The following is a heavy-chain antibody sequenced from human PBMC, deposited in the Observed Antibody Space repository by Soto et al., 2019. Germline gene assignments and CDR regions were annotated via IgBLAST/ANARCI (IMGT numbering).Heavy chain of an antibody. CDR3: ARELWFGELGWFDP. D-gene: IGHD3-10*01. J-gene: IGHJ5*02. Sequence: SETLSLTXTVSGGSISSGGYYWSWIRQHPGKGLEWIGYIYYSGSTYYNPSLKSRVTISVDTSKNQFSLKLSSVTAADTAVYYCARELWFGELGWFDPWGQGTLVTVSS. V-gene: IGHV4-31*02. CDR1: GGSISSGGYY. CDR2: IYYSGST.